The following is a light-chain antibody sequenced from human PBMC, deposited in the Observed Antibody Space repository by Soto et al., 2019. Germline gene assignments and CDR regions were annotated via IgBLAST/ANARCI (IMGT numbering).Light chain of an antibody. Sequence: QAVVTQPPSMSGAPGQRVTISCTGSSSNIGAGYDVHWYQLLPGTAPKLLIYGNTNRPSGVPDRFSGSKSGASASLAITGLRAEDEADYYCQSHDSSLNSWVFGGGTKL. CDR1: SSNIGAGYD. V-gene: IGLV1-40*03. CDR3: QSHDSSLNSWV. J-gene: IGLJ3*02. CDR2: GNT.